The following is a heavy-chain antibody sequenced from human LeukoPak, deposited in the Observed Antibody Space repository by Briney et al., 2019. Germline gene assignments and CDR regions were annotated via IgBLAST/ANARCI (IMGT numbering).Heavy chain of an antibody. CDR1: GGSISGYY. V-gene: IGHV4-59*08. CDR2: IHYSGST. Sequence: SETLSLTCTVSGGSISGYYWSWIRQPPGKGLEWIGYIHYSGSTNYNPSLKSRVTISLDTSKNQFSLKLSSVTAADTAVYYCARHVPEIDCRSVNFPAKRQFDYWGQGALVTVSS. D-gene: IGHD2-2*01. CDR3: ARHVPEIDCRSVNFPAKRQFDY. J-gene: IGHJ4*02.